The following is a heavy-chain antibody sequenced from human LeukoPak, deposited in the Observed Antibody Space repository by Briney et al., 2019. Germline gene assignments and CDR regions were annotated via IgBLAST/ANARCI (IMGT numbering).Heavy chain of an antibody. CDR3: ARTYSSGWPPSHFDY. Sequence: SETLSLTCTVSGGSISSYYWSWIRQPAGKGLEWIGRIYTSGSTNYNPSLKSRVTMSVDTSKNQFSLKLSSVTAADTAVYCCARTYSSGWPPSHFDYWGQGTLVTVSS. V-gene: IGHV4-4*07. CDR1: GGSISSYY. D-gene: IGHD6-19*01. J-gene: IGHJ4*02. CDR2: IYTSGST.